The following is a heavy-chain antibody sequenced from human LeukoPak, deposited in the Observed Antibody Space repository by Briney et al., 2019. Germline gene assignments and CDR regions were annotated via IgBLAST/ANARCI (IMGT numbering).Heavy chain of an antibody. CDR2: IKQGGSEK. CDR1: GFTFNNDW. J-gene: IGHJ4*02. Sequence: GGSLRLSSAVSGFTFNNDWMNWVRQAPGKGLEWVAMIKQGGSEKYYVDSVKGRFTISRDNAKKSLYLQMNSLRAEDTAVYYCVAGKERRGQGTLVTVSS. V-gene: IGHV3-7*02. CDR3: VAGKER. D-gene: IGHD6-19*01.